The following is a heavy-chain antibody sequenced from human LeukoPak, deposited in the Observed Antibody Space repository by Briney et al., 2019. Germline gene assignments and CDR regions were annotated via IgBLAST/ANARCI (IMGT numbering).Heavy chain of an antibody. D-gene: IGHD5-12*01. CDR1: GYTFTGYY. J-gene: IGHJ6*02. CDR2: INPNSGGT. V-gene: IGHV1-2*06. Sequence: ASVTVSFKASGYTFTGYYMHWVRQAPGQGLEWMGRINPNSGGTNYAQKFQGRVTTTRDTSISTAYMELSRLRSDDTAVYYCARPRLGYSGSGPRVDVWGQGTTVTVSS. CDR3: ARPRLGYSGSGPRVDV.